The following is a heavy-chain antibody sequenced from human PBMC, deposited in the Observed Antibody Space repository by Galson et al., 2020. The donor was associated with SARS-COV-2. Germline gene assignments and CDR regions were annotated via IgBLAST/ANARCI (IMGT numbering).Heavy chain of an antibody. CDR1: GFSFTNYV. CDR2: IRYDGSNK. V-gene: IGHV3-30*02. J-gene: IGHJ4*02. D-gene: IGHD3-3*01. CDR3: AKCWSGYRMYYFDY. Sequence: GGSLRLSCAASGFSFTNYVMHWVRQAPGKGLEWVAFIRYDGSNKYYADSVKGRFTISRDNSKNTLYLQMNSLRAEDTAVYYCAKCWSGYRMYYFDYWGQGTLVTVSS.